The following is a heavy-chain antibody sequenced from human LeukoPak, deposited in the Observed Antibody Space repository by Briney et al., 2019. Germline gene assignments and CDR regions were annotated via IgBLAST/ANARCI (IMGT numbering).Heavy chain of an antibody. Sequence: SETLSLTCPVSGGSFTYKYWAWIRQPPGKGLKWIAYVYSTGSAKYNPSLKSRLTTPVNAFSTQFSLKLTSVTAADTAVYYCARQTYGSGSDHRVSWFDPWGQGTLVTVSS. CDR2: VYSTGSA. J-gene: IGHJ5*02. V-gene: IGHV4-59*08. CDR1: GGSFTYKY. CDR3: ARQTYGSGSDHRVSWFDP. D-gene: IGHD3-10*01.